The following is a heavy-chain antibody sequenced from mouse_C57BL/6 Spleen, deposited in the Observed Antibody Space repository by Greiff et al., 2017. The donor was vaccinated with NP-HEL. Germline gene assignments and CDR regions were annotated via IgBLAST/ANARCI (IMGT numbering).Heavy chain of an antibody. CDR1: GYTFTDYN. CDR3: ARGPTVDAMDY. CDR2: INPNNGGT. V-gene: IGHV1-22*01. D-gene: IGHD1-1*01. J-gene: IGHJ4*01. Sequence: EVKLQESGPELVKPGASVKMSCKASGYTFTDYNMHWVKQSHGKSLEWIGYINPNNGGTSYNQKFKGKATLTVNKSSSTAYMELRSLTSEDSAVYYCARGPTVDAMDYWGQGTSVTVSS.